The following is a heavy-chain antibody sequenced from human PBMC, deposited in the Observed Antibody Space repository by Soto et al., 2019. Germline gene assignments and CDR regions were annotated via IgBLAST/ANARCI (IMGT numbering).Heavy chain of an antibody. J-gene: IGHJ6*02. CDR2: ISSSSSTI. Sequence: GGSLRLSCAASGFTFSSYSMNWVRQAPGKGLEWVSYISSSSSTIYYADSVKGRFTISRDNAKNSLYLQMNSLRDEDTAVYYCARGDSYCGYYYYYYGMDVWGQGTTVTVS. CDR1: GFTFSSYS. D-gene: IGHD3-10*01. V-gene: IGHV3-48*02. CDR3: ARGDSYCGYYYYYYGMDV.